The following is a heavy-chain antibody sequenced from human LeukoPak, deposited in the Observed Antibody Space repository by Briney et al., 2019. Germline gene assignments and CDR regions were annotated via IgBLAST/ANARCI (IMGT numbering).Heavy chain of an antibody. CDR3: AKAGLLLWFGEPIDY. CDR2: ISGSGGST. Sequence: GGSLRLSCAASGFTFSSYAMSWVRQAPGKGLEWVSAISGSGGSTYYADSVKGRFTISRDNSKNTLYLQMNSLRAEDTAVYYCAKAGLLLWFGEPIDYWGQGTLVTVSS. CDR1: GFTFSSYA. V-gene: IGHV3-23*01. D-gene: IGHD3-10*01. J-gene: IGHJ4*02.